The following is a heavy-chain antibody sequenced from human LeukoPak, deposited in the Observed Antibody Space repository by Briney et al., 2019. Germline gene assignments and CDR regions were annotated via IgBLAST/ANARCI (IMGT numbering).Heavy chain of an antibody. J-gene: IGHJ4*02. CDR3: AKDFWSGYYPNY. Sequence: DPGGSLRLSCAASGFTFSSYAMSWVRQAPGKGLEWVSGSGSGGSTYYADSVKGRFTISRDNSKNTQYLQMNSLRAEDTAVYYCAKDFWSGYYPNYWGQGTLVTVSS. D-gene: IGHD3-3*01. CDR1: GFTFSSYA. CDR2: SGSGGST. V-gene: IGHV3-23*01.